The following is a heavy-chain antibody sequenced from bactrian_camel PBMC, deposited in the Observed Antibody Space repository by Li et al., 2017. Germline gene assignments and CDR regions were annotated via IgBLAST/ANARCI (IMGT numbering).Heavy chain of an antibody. V-gene: IGHV3S67*01. CDR3: AAGERRAFGCALMGTFYSY. D-gene: IGHD2*01. CDR1: GFLFSKFG. J-gene: IGHJ4*01. Sequence: VQLVESGGGLVRPGDSLTLSCAASGFLFSKFGMSWVRQAPGNKCELVSAIRGHNTTYYADPVKGRFTISQNNAKNTVDLQMNTLKAEDTGMYYCAAGERRAFGCALMGTFYSYWGQGTQVTVS. CDR2: IRGHNTT.